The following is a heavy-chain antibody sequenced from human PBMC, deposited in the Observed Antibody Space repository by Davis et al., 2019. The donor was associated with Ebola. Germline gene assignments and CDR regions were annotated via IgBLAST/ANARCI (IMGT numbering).Heavy chain of an antibody. V-gene: IGHV4-4*08. CDR3: AERGGSV. J-gene: IGHJ4*02. CDR1: GGSISSYY. D-gene: IGHD3-16*01. Sequence: PGGSLRLSCTVSGGSISSYYWSWIRQPPGKGLEWIGHIYTSGSTNYNPSLKSRVTISVDTSKNQFSLNLGSVTAADTAVYYCAERGGSVWGQGTLVTVSS. CDR2: IYTSGST.